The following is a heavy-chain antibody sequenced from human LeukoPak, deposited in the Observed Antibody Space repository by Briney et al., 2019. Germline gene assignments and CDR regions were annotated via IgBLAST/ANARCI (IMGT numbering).Heavy chain of an antibody. D-gene: IGHD2-21*02. CDR1: GGSISSYY. CDR2: IYYSGST. CDR3: ARALVVTATAFDI. V-gene: IGHV4-59*01. Sequence: SETLSLTCTVSGGSISSYYWSWIRQPPAKGLEWIGYIYYSGSTNYIPSLKSRVTISVDTSKNQFSLKLSSVTAADTAVYYCARALVVTATAFDIWGQGTMVTVSS. J-gene: IGHJ3*02.